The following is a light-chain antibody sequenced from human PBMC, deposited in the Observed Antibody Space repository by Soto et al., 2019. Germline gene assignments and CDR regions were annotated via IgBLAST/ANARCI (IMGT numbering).Light chain of an antibody. J-gene: IGKJ1*01. CDR1: QGIRNE. V-gene: IGKV1-6*01. CDR3: LQNYNSPRT. CDR2: AAS. Sequence: AIQMTQSPSTLSASVGDRVTITCRASQGIRNELGWYQQKPGKAPKLLIYAASSLQSGVPSRFSGSGSGTDFTITISSLQPDDFATYYCLQNYNSPRTFGQGTKVEIK.